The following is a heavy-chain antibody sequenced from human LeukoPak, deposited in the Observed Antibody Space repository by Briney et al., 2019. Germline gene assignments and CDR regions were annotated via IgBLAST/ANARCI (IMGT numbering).Heavy chain of an antibody. D-gene: IGHD3-16*01. Sequence: GGSLRLSCAASGFTFSSYAMSWVRQAPGKGLEWVSAISGSGGSTYYADSVKGRFTISRDNSKNTLYLQMNGLRAEDTAVYYCARDWADGFDYWGQGTLVTVSS. CDR3: ARDWADGFDY. CDR1: GFTFSSYA. J-gene: IGHJ4*02. CDR2: ISGSGGST. V-gene: IGHV3-23*01.